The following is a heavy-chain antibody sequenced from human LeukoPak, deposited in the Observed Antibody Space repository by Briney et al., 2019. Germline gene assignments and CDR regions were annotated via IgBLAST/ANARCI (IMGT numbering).Heavy chain of an antibody. CDR3: ARRFLGVRYYYYYMDV. V-gene: IGHV1-18*01. CDR2: ISAYSGNT. CDR1: GYTFTSYG. D-gene: IGHD3-3*01. Sequence: GASVKVSCKASGYTFTSYGISWVRQAPGQGLEWMGWISAYSGNTNYAQKLQGRVTMTTDTSTSTAYMELRSLRSDDTAVYYCARRFLGVRYYYYYMDVWGKGTTVTVSS. J-gene: IGHJ6*03.